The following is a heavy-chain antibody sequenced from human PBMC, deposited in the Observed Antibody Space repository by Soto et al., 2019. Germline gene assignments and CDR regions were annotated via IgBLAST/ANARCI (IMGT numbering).Heavy chain of an antibody. CDR1: GGSISSYY. V-gene: IGHV4-59*01. J-gene: IGHJ4*02. D-gene: IGHD6-13*01. CDR2: ISYSGST. Sequence: SETLSLTCTVSGGSISSYYWNWIRQPPGKGLEWIGYISYSGSTNYNPSLKSRVTISMDTSNNQFSLKLTSVTAADTAVYYCARHKGSSSWYPFDYWGQGALVTSPQ. CDR3: ARHKGSSSWYPFDY.